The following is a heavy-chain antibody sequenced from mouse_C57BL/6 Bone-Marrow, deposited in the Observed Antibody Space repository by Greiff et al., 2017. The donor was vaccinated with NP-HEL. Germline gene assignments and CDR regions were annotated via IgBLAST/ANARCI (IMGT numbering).Heavy chain of an antibody. V-gene: IGHV1-81*01. CDR1: GYTFTSYG. J-gene: IGHJ2*01. D-gene: IGHD1-1*01. CDR2: IYPRSGNN. CDR3: ARGDYYGYFDY. Sequence: VQLQQSGAELARPGASVKLSCKASGYTFTSYGISWVKQRTGQGLEWIGEIYPRSGNNYYNEKFKGKATLTADKSSSTAYIELRSLTSEDSAVYFCARGDYYGYFDYWGQGTTLTVSS.